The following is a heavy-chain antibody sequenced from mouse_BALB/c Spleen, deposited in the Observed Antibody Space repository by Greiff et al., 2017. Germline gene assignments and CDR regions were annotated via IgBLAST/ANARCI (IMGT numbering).Heavy chain of an antibody. J-gene: IGHJ4*01. CDR1: GFTFSSYA. D-gene: IGHD2-2*01. CDR2: ISSGGST. CDR3: SSGYGYPYAMDY. Sequence: EVMVVESGGGLVKPGGSLKLSCAASGFTFSSYAMSWVRQTPEKRLEWVASISSGGSTYSPDSVKGRITISRDNARNILYLQMRSLRAEDTAMYYCSSGYGYPYAMDYWGQGTSVTVSA. V-gene: IGHV5-6-5*01.